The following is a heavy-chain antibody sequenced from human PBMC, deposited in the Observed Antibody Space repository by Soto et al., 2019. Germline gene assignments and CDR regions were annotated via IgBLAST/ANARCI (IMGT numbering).Heavy chain of an antibody. CDR1: GGSVSSSSYY. CDR2: VYYSGST. J-gene: IGHJ1*01. V-gene: IGHV4-39*07. CDR3: ARFQQYFQH. Sequence: SETLSLTCTVSGGSVSSSSYYWGWVRQPPGKGLEWIGSVYYSGSTNYNPSLESRVTISVDTSKNQFFLKLITVSAADTAVYYCARFQQYFQHWGQGALVTVSS.